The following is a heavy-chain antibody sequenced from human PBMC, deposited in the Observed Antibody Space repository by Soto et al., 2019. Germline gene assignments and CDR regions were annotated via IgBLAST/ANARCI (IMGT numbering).Heavy chain of an antibody. V-gene: IGHV4-59*01. J-gene: IGHJ4*02. CDR2: IYYTGST. CDR1: GGSISSYY. Sequence: SETLSLTCTVSGGSISSYYWGWIRQPPGKGLEWIGYIYYTGSTKYNPSLKSRVTISVDTSKDQFSLKLSSVTAADTAVYYCARDRYSSGWYDYWGQGTLVTVSS. D-gene: IGHD6-19*01. CDR3: ARDRYSSGWYDY.